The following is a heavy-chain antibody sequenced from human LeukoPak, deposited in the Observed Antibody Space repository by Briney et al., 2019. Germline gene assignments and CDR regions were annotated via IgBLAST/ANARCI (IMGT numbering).Heavy chain of an antibody. J-gene: IGHJ4*02. D-gene: IGHD3-22*01. CDR1: GFTFSSHA. CDR2: ISGSGSGGIT. CDR3: ARSSGSYRPFDS. Sequence: AGGSLRLSCAASGFTFSSHAMSWVRQAPGKGLEWVSAISGSGSGGITYYADSVKGRFTISRDNSKNTLYLQMTSLRAQDTGIYYCARSSGSYRPFDSWGQGTLVIVSS. V-gene: IGHV3-23*01.